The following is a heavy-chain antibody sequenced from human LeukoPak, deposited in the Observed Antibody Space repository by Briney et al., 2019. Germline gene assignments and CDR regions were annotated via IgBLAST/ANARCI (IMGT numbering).Heavy chain of an antibody. Sequence: PGGSLRLSCAASGFTFSSYWMSWVRQAPGKGLEWVSSISSSSSYIYYADSVKGRFTISRDNAKNSLYLQMNSLRAEDTAVYYCARVPGYGSGNNWFDPWGQGTLVTVSS. CDR3: ARVPGYGSGNNWFDP. D-gene: IGHD3-10*01. CDR1: GFTFSSYW. J-gene: IGHJ5*02. CDR2: ISSSSSYI. V-gene: IGHV3-21*01.